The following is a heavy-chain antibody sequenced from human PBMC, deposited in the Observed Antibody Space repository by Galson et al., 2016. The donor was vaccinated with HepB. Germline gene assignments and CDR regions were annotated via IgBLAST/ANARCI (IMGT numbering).Heavy chain of an antibody. J-gene: IGHJ4*02. CDR1: GGSISSYY. V-gene: IGHV4-59*01. D-gene: IGHD7-27*01. CDR2: IYYSGNT. Sequence: SETLSLTCTVSGGSISSYYWTWIRQPPGKGLEWIGYIYYSGNTNYNPSLKSRVTISVDTSKNQFSLKLNSVTAADTAVYYCARNLGTPDDYWGQGTLVTVSS. CDR3: ARNLGTPDDY.